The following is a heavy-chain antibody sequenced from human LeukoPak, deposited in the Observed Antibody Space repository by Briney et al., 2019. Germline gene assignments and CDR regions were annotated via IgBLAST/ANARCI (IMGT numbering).Heavy chain of an antibody. CDR3: AVPSPRYYFDY. D-gene: IGHD2-2*01. Sequence: GASVKVSCKASGYTCTSYYMHWVRQAPGQGLEMMGIINPSGCSTSYAQKFQGRVTMTMDTSTSTVYMELSSLRSEDTAVYYCAVPSPRYYFDYWGQGTLVTVSS. CDR1: GYTCTSYY. J-gene: IGHJ4*02. CDR2: INPSGCST. V-gene: IGHV1-46*01.